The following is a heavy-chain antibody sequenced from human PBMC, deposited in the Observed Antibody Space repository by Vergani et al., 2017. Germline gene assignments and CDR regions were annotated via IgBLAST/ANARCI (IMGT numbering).Heavy chain of an antibody. CDR3: ARVRGGPSYYYYYGMDV. V-gene: IGHV3-21*01. J-gene: IGHJ6*02. CDR1: GFTFSSYS. Sequence: EVQLVESGGGLVKPGGSLRLSCAASGFTFSSYSMNWVRQAPGKGLEWVSSISSSSSYIYYADSVKGRFTISRDNAKNSLYLQMNSLRAEDTAVYYCARVRGGPSYYYYYGMDVGGQGTTVTVSS. CDR2: ISSSSSYI. D-gene: IGHD6-25*01.